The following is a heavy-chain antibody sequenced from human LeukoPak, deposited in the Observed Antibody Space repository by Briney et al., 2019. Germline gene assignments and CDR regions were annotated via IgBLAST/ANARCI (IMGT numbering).Heavy chain of an antibody. CDR3: AKDGYNYGSHFDY. Sequence: PGGSLRLSCAASGFTFSSYGMHWVRQAPSKGLEWVAVISYDGSNKYYADSVKGRFTISRDNSKNTLYLQMNSLRAEDTAVYYCAKDGYNYGSHFDYWGQGTLVTVSS. D-gene: IGHD5-24*01. CDR1: GFTFSSYG. CDR2: ISYDGSNK. V-gene: IGHV3-30*18. J-gene: IGHJ4*02.